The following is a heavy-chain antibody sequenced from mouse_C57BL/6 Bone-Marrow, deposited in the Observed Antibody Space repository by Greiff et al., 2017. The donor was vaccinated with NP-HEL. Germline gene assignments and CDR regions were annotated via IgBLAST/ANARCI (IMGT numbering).Heavy chain of an antibody. V-gene: IGHV1-54*01. J-gene: IGHJ2*01. Sequence: VKLMESGAELVRPGTSVKVSCKASGYAFTNYLIEWVKQRPGQGLEWIGVINPGSGGTNYNEKFKGKATLTADKSSSTAYMQLSSLTSEDSAVYFCARRRDSNYFDYWGQGTTLTVSS. CDR1: GYAFTNYL. CDR2: INPGSGGT. CDR3: ARRRDSNYFDY. D-gene: IGHD2-5*01.